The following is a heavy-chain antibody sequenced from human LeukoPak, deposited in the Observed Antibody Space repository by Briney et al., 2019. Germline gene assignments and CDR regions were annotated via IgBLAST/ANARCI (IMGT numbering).Heavy chain of an antibody. Sequence: PGGSLRLSCSASGVTFVNYAMSWGRQVPGQGLEWLSAISGSGGSTSYADSVKGRLSISRDNSKNTLYLQMNSLRAEDTAKYYCAKHYGDYYYYYMDVWGKGTTVTVS. V-gene: IGHV3-23*01. J-gene: IGHJ6*03. CDR1: GVTFVNYA. CDR2: ISGSGGST. CDR3: AKHYGDYYYYYMDV. D-gene: IGHD4-17*01.